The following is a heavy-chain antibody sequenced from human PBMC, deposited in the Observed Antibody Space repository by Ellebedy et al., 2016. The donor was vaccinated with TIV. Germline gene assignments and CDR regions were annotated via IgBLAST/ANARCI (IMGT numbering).Heavy chain of an antibody. CDR2: FISSAGST. D-gene: IGHD3-10*02. Sequence: GESLKISCAASGFTFSNYAMNCFLQAPGKVLSCVSGFISSAGSTYSAYSGKGRFTISRDNSKNTLFLQVNSLRAEDPAVYYCMFKGLSARLYWGQGTLVTVSA. J-gene: IGHJ1*01. V-gene: IGHV3-23*01. CDR3: MFKGLSARLY. CDR1: GFTFSNYA.